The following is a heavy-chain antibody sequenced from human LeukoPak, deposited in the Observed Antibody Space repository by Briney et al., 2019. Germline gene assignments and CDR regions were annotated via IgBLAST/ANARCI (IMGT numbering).Heavy chain of an antibody. CDR1: GFTFDDYG. J-gene: IGHJ6*03. CDR3: ARARSLLWLGELSNYYYYMDV. D-gene: IGHD3-10*01. V-gene: IGHV3-20*04. CDR2: TNWNGGST. Sequence: GGSLRLSCAASGFTFDDYGMSWVRQAPGKGLEWVSGTNWNGGSTGYADSVKGRFTISRDNAKNSLYLQMNSLRAEDTALYYCARARSLLWLGELSNYYYYMDVWGKGTTVTVSS.